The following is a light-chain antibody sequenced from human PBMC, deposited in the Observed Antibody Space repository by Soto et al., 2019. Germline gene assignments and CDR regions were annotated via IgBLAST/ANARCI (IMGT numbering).Light chain of an antibody. CDR1: SSDVDTYAR. CDR2: EVS. J-gene: IGLJ1*01. Sequence: QSALTQPPSVSGSPGQSVTISCTGTSSDVDTYARVSWYQQPPGAAPKVVIYEVSNRPSGVPDRFSGSNSGNTASLTISGLQAEDEANYYCSSYAGSSNVFGTGTKVTVL. V-gene: IGLV2-18*02. CDR3: SSYAGSSNV.